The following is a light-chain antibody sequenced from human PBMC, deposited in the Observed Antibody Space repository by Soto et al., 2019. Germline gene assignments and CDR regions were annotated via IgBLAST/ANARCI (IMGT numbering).Light chain of an antibody. CDR3: HQYNTYSWT. Sequence: DFQMTQSPSTLSASVGDRVTITCRASQNINTWLAWYQQKPGKAPKVLIYDASNLDSGVPSRFSGSGSGTAFTLTISSLQPDDFATYYCHQYNTYSWTFGQGTKVEMK. J-gene: IGKJ1*01. V-gene: IGKV1-5*01. CDR1: QNINTW. CDR2: DAS.